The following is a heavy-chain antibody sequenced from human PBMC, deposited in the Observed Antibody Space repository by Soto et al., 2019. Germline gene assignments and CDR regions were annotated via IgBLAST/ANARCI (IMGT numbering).Heavy chain of an antibody. J-gene: IGHJ4*02. CDR2: MSPNSGNT. V-gene: IGHV1-8*01. Sequence: HVQLVQSGAEVKKPGASVTVSCKASGDTFTNYDINWFRQAAGQGLERMGWMSPNSGNTGYAQSFQGRVTMTRTTSISTAYMELSSLISEDTAVYYCAQTPPNWGEFHYWGQGTLVTVSS. D-gene: IGHD7-27*01. CDR1: GDTFTNYD. CDR3: AQTPPNWGEFHY.